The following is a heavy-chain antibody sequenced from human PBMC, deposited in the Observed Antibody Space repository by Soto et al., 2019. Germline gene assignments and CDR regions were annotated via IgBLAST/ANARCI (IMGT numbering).Heavy chain of an antibody. V-gene: IGHV1-69*08. CDR1: GGTFSSYT. J-gene: IGHJ2*01. D-gene: IGHD4-17*01. CDR2: IIPILGIA. Sequence: QVQLVQSGAEVKKPGSSVKVSCKASGGTFSSYTISWVRQAPGQGLEWMGRIIPILGIANYAQKFQGRVTITADKSTSTAYMELSSLRSEDTAVYYCARDLDYGGIHVYWYFDLWGRGTLVTVSS. CDR3: ARDLDYGGIHVYWYFDL.